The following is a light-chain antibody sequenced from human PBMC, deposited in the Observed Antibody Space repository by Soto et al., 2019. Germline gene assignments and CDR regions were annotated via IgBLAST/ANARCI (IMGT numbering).Light chain of an antibody. V-gene: IGKV3-11*01. Sequence: EIVLTQSPATLPLSPGERATLSCRASQSVSSYLAWYQQTPGQSPRLLIYDASNRATGIPARFSGSGSGTDFTLTISSLEPEDFAVYYCQQRSNWPYTFGQGTKLEIK. CDR2: DAS. CDR3: QQRSNWPYT. J-gene: IGKJ2*01. CDR1: QSVSSY.